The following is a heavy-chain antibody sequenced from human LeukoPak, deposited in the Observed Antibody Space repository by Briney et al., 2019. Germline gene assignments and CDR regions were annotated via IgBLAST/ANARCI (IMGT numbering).Heavy chain of an antibody. CDR1: GGSISSYY. D-gene: IGHD4-17*01. Sequence: SETLSLTCTVSGGSISSYYWSWIRQPPGKGLEGMVYIYYSGSTNYNPSLKSRVAISVDTSKNQFSLQLSSVPAADTAVYYSASSGGEYGDLYYWGQGTLVTVSS. CDR2: IYYSGST. V-gene: IGHV4-59*01. J-gene: IGHJ4*02. CDR3: ASSGGEYGDLYY.